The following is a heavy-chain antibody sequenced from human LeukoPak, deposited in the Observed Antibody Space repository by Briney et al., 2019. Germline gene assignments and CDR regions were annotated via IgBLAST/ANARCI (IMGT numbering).Heavy chain of an antibody. D-gene: IGHD3-9*01. CDR3: AKGLYYDILTGNWFDP. Sequence: PGRSLRLSCAASGFNFDYYAMHWVRLVPGKGLEWVAGITWNSDSTGYGDSVKGRFIISRDNAQNSLYLEMSSLRAEDTAFYYCAKGLYYDILTGNWFDPWGQGTLVTVSS. CDR2: ITWNSDST. J-gene: IGHJ5*02. CDR1: GFNFDYYA. V-gene: IGHV3-9*01.